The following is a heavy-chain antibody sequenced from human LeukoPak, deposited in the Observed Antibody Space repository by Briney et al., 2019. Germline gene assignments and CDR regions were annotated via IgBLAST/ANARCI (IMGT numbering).Heavy chain of an antibody. V-gene: IGHV1-2*02. CDR2: INPNSGGT. CDR1: GYTFTGYY. CDR3: ARTWFGELLVVDY. D-gene: IGHD3-10*01. Sequence: GASVKASCKASGYTFTGYYMHWVRQAPGQGLEWMGWINPNSGGTNYAQKFQGRVTMTRDTSISTAYMELSRLRSDDTAVYYCARTWFGELLVVDYWGQGTLVTVSS. J-gene: IGHJ4*02.